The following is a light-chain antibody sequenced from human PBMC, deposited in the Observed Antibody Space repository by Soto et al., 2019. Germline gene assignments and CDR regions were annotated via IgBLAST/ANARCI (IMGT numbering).Light chain of an antibody. V-gene: IGKV1-27*01. CDR1: QGIDTY. CDR2: AAS. Sequence: DIQMTQSPSSLSASVGDRVTITCRASQGIDTYLAWYQQKPGQVPKLLIYAASTLQSGVPSRFSGSGSGTDFTLTISSLQPDDVATYLCQKYTRAPSTFGPGTKVDIK. J-gene: IGKJ3*01. CDR3: QKYTRAPST.